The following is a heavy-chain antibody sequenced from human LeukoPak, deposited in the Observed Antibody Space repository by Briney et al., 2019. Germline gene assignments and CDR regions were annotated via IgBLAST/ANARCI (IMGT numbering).Heavy chain of an antibody. V-gene: IGHV4-59*01. J-gene: IGHJ6*02. CDR3: ARNPRSGYVPHCQNYGMDV. CDR1: GGSINSYY. Sequence: SETLSLTCTVSGGSINSYYWSWIRQPPGKGLEWLGYIYYSGTTNYNPSFKSRVTTPVKTSKNQFFLKLSTLTAADTAVYYCARNPRSGYVPHCQNYGMDVWGQGTTVTVSS. CDR2: IYYSGTT. D-gene: IGHD3-3*01.